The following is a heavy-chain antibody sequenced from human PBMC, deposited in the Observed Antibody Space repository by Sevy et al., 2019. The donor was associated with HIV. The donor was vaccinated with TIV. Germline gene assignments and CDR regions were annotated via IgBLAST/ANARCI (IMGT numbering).Heavy chain of an antibody. CDR1: GGTFSSYG. Sequence: ASVKVSYKASGGTFSSYGISWVRQAPGQGLEWMGGIIPIFGTANYAQKFQGRVTITADESTSTAYMELSSLRSEDTAMYYCARSTQSWSSSSFNSFDYWGQGTLVTVSS. J-gene: IGHJ4*02. CDR3: ARSTQSWSSSSFNSFDY. D-gene: IGHD6-6*01. CDR2: IIPIFGTA. V-gene: IGHV1-69*13.